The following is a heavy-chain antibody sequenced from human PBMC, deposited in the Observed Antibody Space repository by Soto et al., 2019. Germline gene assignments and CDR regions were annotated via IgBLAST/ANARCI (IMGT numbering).Heavy chain of an antibody. CDR1: GDTFTFYS. CDR3: ASSYGSGYRAFDY. J-gene: IGHJ4*02. Sequence: QVQLVQSGAEVKRPGSSVKVSCKASGDTFTFYSINWVRQAPGLGLEWMGRINPILSMSSYAQRFQGRVTMTADKSTSTAYMELGSLRSEDTAIYYCASSYGSGYRAFDYWGQGALVTVSS. CDR2: INPILSMS. V-gene: IGHV1-69*02. D-gene: IGHD3-10*01.